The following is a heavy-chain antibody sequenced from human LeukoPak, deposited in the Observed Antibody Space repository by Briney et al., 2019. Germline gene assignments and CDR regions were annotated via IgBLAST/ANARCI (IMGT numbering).Heavy chain of an antibody. CDR3: ARQKSRSNFQH. V-gene: IGHV3-66*04. J-gene: IGHJ1*01. CDR1: GFTFGDYA. D-gene: IGHD1-14*01. CDR2: IYSGGST. Sequence: GGSLRLSCTASGFTFGDYAMSWVRQAPGEGLEWVSVIYSGGSTYYADSVKGRFTISRDNSKNTLYLQMNSLRAEDTAVYYCARQKSRSNFQHWGQGTLVTVSS.